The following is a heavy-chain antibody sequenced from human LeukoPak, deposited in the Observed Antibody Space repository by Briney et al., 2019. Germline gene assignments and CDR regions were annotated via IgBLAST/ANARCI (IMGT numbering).Heavy chain of an antibody. CDR2: MNPNSGNT. Sequence: ASVKVSCKASGYTFTNYDINWVRQATGQGLEWMGWMNPNSGNTGYAQKFQGRVTMTRNTSISTAYMELNSLTSEDTAVYYYASDTSHTGGYYYREDAFDVWGQGTMVTVSS. D-gene: IGHD3-22*01. V-gene: IGHV1-8*01. J-gene: IGHJ3*01. CDR3: ASDTSHTGGYYYREDAFDV. CDR1: GYTFTNYD.